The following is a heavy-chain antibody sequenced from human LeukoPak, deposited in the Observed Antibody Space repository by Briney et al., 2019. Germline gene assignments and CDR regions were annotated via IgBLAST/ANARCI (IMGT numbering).Heavy chain of an antibody. CDR3: TRSTNLEAFDI. V-gene: IGHV4-61*01. Sequence: PSETLSLTCSVSGGSVSSGTYYWSWIRQPPGKGLEWIGYIYYSGSTNYNPSLKCRVIISLDTSKNQCSLKLNSVTTADTAVYYCTRSTNLEAFDIWGQGTMVTVS. J-gene: IGHJ3*02. CDR1: GGSVSSGTYY. CDR2: IYYSGST. D-gene: IGHD2-8*01.